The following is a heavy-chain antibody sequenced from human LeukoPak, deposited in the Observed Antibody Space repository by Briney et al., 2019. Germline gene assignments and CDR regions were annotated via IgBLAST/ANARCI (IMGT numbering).Heavy chain of an antibody. J-gene: IGHJ4*02. Sequence: PGGSLRLSSAASGFTVSNNYMNWVRQAPGKGLVWVSRINSDGHTTTYADSVKGRFTISRDNAKNTLYLQMNSLRAEDTAVYYCARGGVDYWGQGTLVTVSS. CDR2: INSDGHTT. V-gene: IGHV3-74*01. CDR3: ARGGVDY. D-gene: IGHD3-16*01. CDR1: GFTVSNNY.